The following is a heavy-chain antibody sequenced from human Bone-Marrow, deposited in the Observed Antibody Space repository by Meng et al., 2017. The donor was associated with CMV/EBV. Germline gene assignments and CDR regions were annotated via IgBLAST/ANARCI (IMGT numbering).Heavy chain of an antibody. V-gene: IGHV4-61*01. CDR2: TYYGGSA. Sequence: SETLSLTCTVSGGSVRSGNYYWSWIRQPPEKGLEWIGYTYYGGSADYNSSLKSRVTISIDTSQNQFSLKLNSVTAADTAVYYCARAERFSKRFDPCGQGTLVTVSS. CDR3: ARAERFSKRFDP. CDR1: GGSVRSGNYY. D-gene: IGHD1-1*01. J-gene: IGHJ5*02.